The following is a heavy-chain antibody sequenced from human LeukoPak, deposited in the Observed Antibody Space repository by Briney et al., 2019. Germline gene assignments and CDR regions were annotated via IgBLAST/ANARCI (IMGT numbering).Heavy chain of an antibody. J-gene: IGHJ6*02. V-gene: IGHV4-30-4*01. CDR3: VGEYSGSYSYYYGMDV. D-gene: IGHD1-26*01. CDR1: GGSISSGDYY. Sequence: SETLSLTCTVSGGSISSGDYYWSWIRQPPGKGLEWMGYIYYSGSTYYNPSLKSRVTISLDTSENHFSLKLSSVTAADTAVYYCVGEYSGSYSYYYGMDVWGQGTTVTVSS. CDR2: IYYSGST.